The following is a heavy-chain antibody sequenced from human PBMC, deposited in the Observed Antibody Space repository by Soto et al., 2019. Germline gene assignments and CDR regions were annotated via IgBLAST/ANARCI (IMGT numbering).Heavy chain of an antibody. CDR1: GFTFSDYY. CDR2: ISSSGTTI. V-gene: IGHV3-11*01. CDR3: ARDLDTAMVRVYYYYNGMDV. Sequence: QVQLVESGGGLVKPGGSLRLSCAASGFTFSDYYMTWIRQAPGKGLEWVSYISSSGTTIYYADSVKGRFTISRDNAKNSVYLQMSSLRAEDTAVYYCARDLDTAMVRVYYYYNGMDVWGQGTTVTVSS. J-gene: IGHJ6*02. D-gene: IGHD5-18*01.